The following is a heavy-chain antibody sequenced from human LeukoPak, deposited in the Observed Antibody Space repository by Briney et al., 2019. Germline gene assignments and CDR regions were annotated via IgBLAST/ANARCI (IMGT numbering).Heavy chain of an antibody. CDR3: AKGDQWELPFDY. D-gene: IGHD1-26*01. V-gene: IGHV3-30*02. CDR2: IRYDGSNK. Sequence: GGSLRLSCAASGFTSSSYGMHWVRQAPGKGLEWVAFIRYDGSNKYYADSVKGRFTISRDNSKNTLYLQMNSLRAEDTAVYYCAKGDQWELPFDYWGQGTLVTVSS. CDR1: GFTSSSYG. J-gene: IGHJ4*02.